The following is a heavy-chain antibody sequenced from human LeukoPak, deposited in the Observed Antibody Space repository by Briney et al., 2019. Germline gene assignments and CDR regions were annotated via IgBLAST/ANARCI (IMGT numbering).Heavy chain of an antibody. Sequence: GASVKVSCKASGYTFTGYYMHWVRQAPGQGLEWMGGINPNSGGTNYAQKFQGRVTMTTDTSISTAYMELSRLRSDDTAVYYCARDIEGVEDSSAPTHFWGQGTLVTVSS. CDR2: INPNSGGT. D-gene: IGHD3-22*01. V-gene: IGHV1-2*02. CDR3: ARDIEGVEDSSAPTHF. J-gene: IGHJ4*02. CDR1: GYTFTGYY.